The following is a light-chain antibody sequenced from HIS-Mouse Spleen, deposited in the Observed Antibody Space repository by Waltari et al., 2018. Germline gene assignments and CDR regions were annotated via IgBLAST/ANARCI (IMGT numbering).Light chain of an antibody. CDR2: EGS. V-gene: IGLV2-23*01. J-gene: IGLJ3*02. CDR1: SSAVGGYNY. Sequence: QSALTQPASVSGSPGQSITISCTGTSSAVGGYNYVSWYQQHPGKAPKLMIYEGSKRPSGVSNRFSGSKSGNTASLTISGLQAEDEADYYCCSYAGSSTYWVFGGGTKLTVL. CDR3: CSYAGSSTYWV.